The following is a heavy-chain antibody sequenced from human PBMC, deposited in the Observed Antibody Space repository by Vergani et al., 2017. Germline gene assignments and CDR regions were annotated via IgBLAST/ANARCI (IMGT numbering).Heavy chain of an antibody. Sequence: QVQLVQSGAEVKKPGASVKVSCKASGYPFTGYYMHWVRQAPGQGLEWMGWINPNSGGTNYAQKFQGRVTMTRDTSISTAYMELSRLRSDDTAVYYCARQYYYDSSGYYFQHWGQGTLVTVSS. V-gene: IGHV1-2*02. CDR1: GYPFTGYY. D-gene: IGHD3-22*01. CDR2: INPNSGGT. CDR3: ARQYYYDSSGYYFQH. J-gene: IGHJ1*01.